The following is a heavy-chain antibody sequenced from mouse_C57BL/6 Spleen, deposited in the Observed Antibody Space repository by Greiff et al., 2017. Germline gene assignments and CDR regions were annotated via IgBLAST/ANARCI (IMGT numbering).Heavy chain of an antibody. J-gene: IGHJ1*03. CDR1: GYTFTDYE. V-gene: IGHV1-15*01. Sequence: VQLQQSGAELVRPGASVTLSCKASGYTFTDYEMHWVKQTPVHGLEWIGAIDPETGGTAYNQKFKGKAILTADKSSSTAYMELHSLTSEDSAVYYCTRNYGSSHWYFDVWGTGTTVTVSS. D-gene: IGHD1-1*01. CDR3: TRNYGSSHWYFDV. CDR2: IDPETGGT.